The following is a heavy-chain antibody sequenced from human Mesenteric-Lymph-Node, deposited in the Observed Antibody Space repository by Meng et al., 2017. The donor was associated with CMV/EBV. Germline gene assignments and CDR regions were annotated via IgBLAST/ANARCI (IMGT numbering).Heavy chain of an antibody. CDR2: ISGSGINT. CDR3: AKGRISEEAY. V-gene: IGHV3-23*01. J-gene: IGHJ1*01. Sequence: SCAASEFNFNNYAMSWVRPAPGKGLEWVSSISGSGINTYYADSVKGRFIISRDNSKGSVSLRMNSLRIEDTAVYYCAKGRISEEAYWGQGTLVTVSS. D-gene: IGHD2-21*01. CDR1: EFNFNNYA.